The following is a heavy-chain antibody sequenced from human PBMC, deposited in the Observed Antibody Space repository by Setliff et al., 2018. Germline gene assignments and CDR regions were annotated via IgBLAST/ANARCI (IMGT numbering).Heavy chain of an antibody. CDR1: GGSISSSY. J-gene: IGHJ6*03. Sequence: TLSLTCTVSGGSISSSYWSWIRQPPGKGLEWIGYIYSSGSTNNNPSLKSRVTISGDTSQNYFSLKLTSVTEADTAVYYCAREGVDTRSSTDYRYYMDVWGKGTTVTVSS. CDR2: IYSSGST. D-gene: IGHD5-18*01. CDR3: AREGVDTRSSTDYRYYMDV. V-gene: IGHV4-59*01.